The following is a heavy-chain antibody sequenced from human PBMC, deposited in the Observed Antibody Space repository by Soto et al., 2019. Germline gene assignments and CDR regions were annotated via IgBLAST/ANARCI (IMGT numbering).Heavy chain of an antibody. CDR2: VYTSDYT. CDR1: GASIRSYY. V-gene: IGHV4-59*01. CDR3: ARILRNAFDI. Sequence: PSETLSLTCSVSGASIRSYYWHWIRQPPGKGLEWIGYVYTSDYTRYSSSLKSRVTISVDTSKNQFSLKLSSVTAADTAVYYCARILRNAFDIWGQGTMVTVSS. J-gene: IGHJ3*02.